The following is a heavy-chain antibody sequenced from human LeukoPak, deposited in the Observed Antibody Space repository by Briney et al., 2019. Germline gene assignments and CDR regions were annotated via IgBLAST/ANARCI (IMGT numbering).Heavy chain of an antibody. Sequence: PGGSLRLSCAASGFTFSSYGMHWVRQAPGKGLEWVAVISYDGSNKYYADSVKGRFTISRDNSKNTLYLQMNSLRAEDTAVYYCAKSVQLWLLPAWGQGTLVTVSS. J-gene: IGHJ5*02. CDR1: GFTFSSYG. V-gene: IGHV3-30*18. D-gene: IGHD5-18*01. CDR3: AKSVQLWLLPA. CDR2: ISYDGSNK.